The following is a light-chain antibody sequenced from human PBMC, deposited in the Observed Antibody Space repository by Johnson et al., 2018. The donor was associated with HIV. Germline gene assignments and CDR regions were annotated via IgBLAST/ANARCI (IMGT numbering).Light chain of an antibody. CDR2: ENN. Sequence: QSVLTQPPSVSAAPGQKVTFSCSGSSSNIGENFVSWYQHLPGTAPKLLIYENNKRPSGIPDRFSGSKSGTSATLGITGLQTGDEADYYCGTWDGSLSGYVFGTGTKVTVL. CDR1: SSNIGENF. J-gene: IGLJ1*01. V-gene: IGLV1-51*02. CDR3: GTWDGSLSGYV.